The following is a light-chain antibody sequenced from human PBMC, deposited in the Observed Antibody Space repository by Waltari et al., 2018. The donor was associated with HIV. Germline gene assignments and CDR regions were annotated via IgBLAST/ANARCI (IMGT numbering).Light chain of an antibody. CDR1: ALPRQY. CDR2: QDN. J-gene: IGLJ2*01. CDR3: QTTDRNGVVA. Sequence: SSALTQTPSVSVSPGQTATITCSGEALPRQYAHWYHQREGQAPLLVIFQDNKRPSGIPERFSASSSGTVLTLTISSVQTEDEGDYYCQTTDRNGVVAFGGGTKVTVL. V-gene: IGLV3-25*03.